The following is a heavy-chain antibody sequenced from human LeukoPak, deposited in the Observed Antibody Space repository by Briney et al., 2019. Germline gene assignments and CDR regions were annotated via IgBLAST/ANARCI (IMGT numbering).Heavy chain of an antibody. CDR2: IYYSGST. D-gene: IGHD5-18*01. V-gene: IGHV4-59*08. CDR1: GGSISSYY. J-gene: IGHJ4*02. CDR3: ARQFDTAMDAFDY. Sequence: SETLSLTCTVSGGSISSYYWSWIRQPPGKGLEWIGYIYYSGSTNYNPSLKSRVTISVDTSKNQFSLKLSSVTAADTAVYYCARQFDTAMDAFDYWGQGTLVTVSS.